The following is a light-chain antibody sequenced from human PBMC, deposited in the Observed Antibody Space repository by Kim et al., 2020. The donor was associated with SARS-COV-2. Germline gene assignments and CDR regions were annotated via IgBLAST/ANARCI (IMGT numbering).Light chain of an antibody. V-gene: IGKV3-11*01. J-gene: IGKJ4*01. CDR3: QQRRDWPLT. CDR1: QSVGTY. Sequence: LSPGERATVSCRASQSVGTYLAWYQQKPGQAPRLLIYDASNRATGIPARFSGSGSGTDFTLTISSLAPEDFAVYYCQQRRDWPLTFGGGTKVDIK. CDR2: DAS.